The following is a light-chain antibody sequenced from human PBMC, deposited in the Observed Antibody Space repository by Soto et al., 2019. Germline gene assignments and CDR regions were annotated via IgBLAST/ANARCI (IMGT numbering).Light chain of an antibody. V-gene: IGLV2-8*01. CDR1: SSDIGGYNY. CDR2: EVS. CDR3: ASYAVSSVV. Sequence: QSVLTQPPSASGSPGQSVTISCTGTSSDIGGYNYISWYQQHPGKAPKLMIYEVSKRPSGVPDRFSASKSGNTASLTVSGLHAEDEADYYCASYAVSSVVFGGGTQLTVL. J-gene: IGLJ2*01.